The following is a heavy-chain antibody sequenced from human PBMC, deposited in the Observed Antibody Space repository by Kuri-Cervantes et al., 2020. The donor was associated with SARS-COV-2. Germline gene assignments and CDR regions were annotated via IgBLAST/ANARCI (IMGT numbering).Heavy chain of an antibody. CDR2: IYYSGST. CDR1: GGSISSYY. CDR3: ARADYYYGMDV. J-gene: IGHJ6*02. V-gene: IGHV4-59*01. Sequence: SETLSLTCTVSGGSISSYYWSWIRQPPGKGLEWIGYIYYSGSTNYNPSLKSRVTISVDTSKNQFSLKLSSVTAADTAVYYCARADYYYGMDVWGQGTMVTVSS.